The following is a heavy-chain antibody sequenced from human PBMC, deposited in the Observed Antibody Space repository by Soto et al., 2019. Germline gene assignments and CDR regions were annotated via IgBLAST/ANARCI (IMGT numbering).Heavy chain of an antibody. Sequence: SETLSLTCAVYGGSFSGYYWSWIRQPPGKGLEWIGEINHSGSTNYNPSLKSRVTISVDTSKNQFSLKLSSVTAADTAVYYCARGSTADCSSTSCYTNWFDPWGQGTLVTVSS. CDR3: ARGSTADCSSTSCYTNWFDP. J-gene: IGHJ5*02. D-gene: IGHD2-2*02. CDR1: GGSFSGYY. V-gene: IGHV4-34*01. CDR2: INHSGST.